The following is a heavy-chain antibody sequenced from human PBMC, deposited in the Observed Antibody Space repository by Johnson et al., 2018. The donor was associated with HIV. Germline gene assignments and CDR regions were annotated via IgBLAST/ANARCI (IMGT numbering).Heavy chain of an antibody. CDR1: GFTFSSYP. V-gene: IGHV3-30*04. Sequence: QVQLVESGGGLVKPGGSLRLSCEASGFTFSSYPMHWVRQAPGKGLEWVAIISYDGGSKYYADSVKGRFTVSRDNSKNTLYLQINSLRPEDTAVYYCARLPSGYSRDDLDIWGQGTMVTVSS. D-gene: IGHD5-18*01. CDR3: ARLPSGYSRDDLDI. J-gene: IGHJ3*02. CDR2: ISYDGGSK.